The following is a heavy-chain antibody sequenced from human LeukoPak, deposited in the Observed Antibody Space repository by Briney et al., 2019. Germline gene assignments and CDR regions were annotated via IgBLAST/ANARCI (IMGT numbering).Heavy chain of an antibody. V-gene: IGHV3-11*04. D-gene: IGHD5-18*01. J-gene: IGHJ4*02. CDR2: ISSSGDTI. CDR1: GFTFSDYY. CDR3: ARVQSGYSYGSFDY. Sequence: GGSLRLSCAASGFTFSDYYMSWIRQAPGKGLEWVSYISSSGDTIYYADSVKGRFTISRDNAKNSLYLQMNSLRAEGTAVYYCARVQSGYSYGSFDYWGQGTLVTVSS.